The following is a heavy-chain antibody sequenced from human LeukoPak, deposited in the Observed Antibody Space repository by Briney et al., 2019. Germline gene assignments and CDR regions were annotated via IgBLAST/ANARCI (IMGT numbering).Heavy chain of an antibody. CDR1: GYTFTGYY. J-gene: IGHJ4*02. V-gene: IGHV1-2*02. Sequence: ASVKVSCKASGYTFTGYYMHWVRQAPGQGLEWMGWINPNSGGTNYAQKFQGRVTMTSDTPISTANMELSRLRSDDTAVYYCARGVSSIIYPHQYWGQGTLVTVSS. D-gene: IGHD6-13*01. CDR2: INPNSGGT. CDR3: ARGVSSIIYPHQY.